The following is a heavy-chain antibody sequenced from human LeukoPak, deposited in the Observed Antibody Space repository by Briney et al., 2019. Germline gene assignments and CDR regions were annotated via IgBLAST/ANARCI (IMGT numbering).Heavy chain of an antibody. V-gene: IGHV3-53*01. CDR3: ARVFGYCSSSACYAASDL. CDR1: GFTVSSNY. D-gene: IGHD2-2*03. J-gene: IGHJ3*01. Sequence: GGSLRLSCIASGFTVSSNYMTWVRQAPGKGLQWVSIIYNGGHTYYADSVQGRFTISRDNAQRSLYLQMNSLRVEDTAVYYCARVFGYCSSSACYAASDLWGQGTTVTVSS. CDR2: IYNGGHT.